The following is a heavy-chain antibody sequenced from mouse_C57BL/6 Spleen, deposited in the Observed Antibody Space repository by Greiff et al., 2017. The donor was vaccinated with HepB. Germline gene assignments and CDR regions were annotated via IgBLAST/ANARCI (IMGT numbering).Heavy chain of an antibody. D-gene: IGHD3-2*02. V-gene: IGHV1-42*01. CDR1: GYSFTGYY. CDR2: INPSTGGT. J-gene: IGHJ2*01. CDR3: ARSPGDSSGYDSYYFDY. Sequence: VQLKESGPELVKPGASVKISCKASGYSFTGYYMNWVKQSPEKSLEWIGEINPSTGGTTYNQKFKAKATLTVDKSSSTAYMQLKSLTSEDSAVYYCARSPGDSSGYDSYYFDYWGQGTTLTVSS.